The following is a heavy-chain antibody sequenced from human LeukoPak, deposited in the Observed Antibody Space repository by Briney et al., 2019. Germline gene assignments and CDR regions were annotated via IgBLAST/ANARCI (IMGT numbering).Heavy chain of an antibody. D-gene: IGHD3-9*01. V-gene: IGHV3-21*01. Sequence: PGGSLRLSCAASGFTFSSYSMNWVRQAPGKGLEWVSSISSSSSYIYYADSVKGRFTISRDNAKNSLYLQMNSLRAEDTAVYYCARDRFLSPTPHFDWSNHYYYYYGMDVWGQGTTVTVSS. CDR3: ARDRFLSPTPHFDWSNHYYYYYGMDV. CDR1: GFTFSSYS. J-gene: IGHJ6*02. CDR2: ISSSSSYI.